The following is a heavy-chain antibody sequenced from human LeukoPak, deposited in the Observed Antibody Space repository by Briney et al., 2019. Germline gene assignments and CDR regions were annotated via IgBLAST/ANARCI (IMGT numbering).Heavy chain of an antibody. CDR1: GYTFTSYD. CDR2: TNPNSGNT. J-gene: IGHJ4*02. Sequence: ASVKVSCKASGYTFTSYDINWVRQATGQGLEWMGWTNPNSGNTGYAQKFQGRVTMTRNTSISTAYMELSSLRSEDTAVYYCARGHPRRIAAAGNLGYWGQGTLVTVSS. V-gene: IGHV1-8*01. D-gene: IGHD6-13*01. CDR3: ARGHPRRIAAAGNLGY.